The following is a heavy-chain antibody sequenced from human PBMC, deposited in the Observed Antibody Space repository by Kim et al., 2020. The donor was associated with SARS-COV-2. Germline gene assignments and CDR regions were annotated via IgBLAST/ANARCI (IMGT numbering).Heavy chain of an antibody. D-gene: IGHD1-1*01. Sequence: DYAAPVKGRFTISRDDSKNTLYLQMNSLKTEDTAVYYCTRGVEMATTFDYWGQGTLVTVSS. CDR3: TRGVEMATTFDY. J-gene: IGHJ4*02. V-gene: IGHV3-15*01.